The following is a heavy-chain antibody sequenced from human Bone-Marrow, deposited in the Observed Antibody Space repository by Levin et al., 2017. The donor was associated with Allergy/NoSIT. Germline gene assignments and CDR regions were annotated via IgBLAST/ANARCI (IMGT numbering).Heavy chain of an antibody. V-gene: IGHV3-11*03. CDR1: GFTFSDYY. J-gene: IGHJ4*02. Sequence: GESLKISCAASGFTFSDYYMSWIRQAPGKGLEWVSYISSSSSYTNYADSVKGRFTISRDNAKNSLYLQMNSLRAEDTAVYYCARTSATNHYFDYWGQGTLVTVSS. D-gene: IGHD4-17*01. CDR2: ISSSSSYT. CDR3: ARTSATNHYFDY.